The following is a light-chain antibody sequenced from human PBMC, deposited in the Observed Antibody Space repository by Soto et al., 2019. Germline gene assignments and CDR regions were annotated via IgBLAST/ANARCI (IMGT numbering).Light chain of an antibody. V-gene: IGKV3D-20*02. CDR2: DAS. CDR1: QSVSSSY. J-gene: IGKJ1*01. CDR3: QQSYSTTWT. Sequence: EIVMTQSPATLSVSPGERATLSCRASQSVSSSYLAWYQQKPGQAPRLLIYDASNRAAGIPARFSGSGSETDFTLTISSLQPEDFATYSCQQSYSTTWTFGQGTKVDIK.